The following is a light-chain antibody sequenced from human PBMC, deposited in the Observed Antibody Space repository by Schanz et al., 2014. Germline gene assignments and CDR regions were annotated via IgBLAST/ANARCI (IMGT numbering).Light chain of an antibody. Sequence: QSALTQPASVSGSPGQSITISCTGTASDIGSYNYVSWYQHHPARAPRLLIYDVDNRPSAVSSRFSGSKSGNTASLTISGLQAEAEADYYCCSYAGSSTWVFGGGTKLPVL. CDR1: ASDIGSYNY. CDR2: DVD. V-gene: IGLV2-14*03. J-gene: IGLJ3*02. CDR3: CSYAGSSTWV.